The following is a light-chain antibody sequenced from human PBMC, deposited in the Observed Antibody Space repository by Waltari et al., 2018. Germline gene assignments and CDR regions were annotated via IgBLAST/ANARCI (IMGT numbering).Light chain of an antibody. CDR3: QTWGTGTHVV. Sequence: QPELTQSPSASASLGASVKLTCILSSGPSRYAIAWHQQQPQKGPRYLMKLNSDGSHNEGDGIPDRFSGSSSGAERYLTISSLQSEDEADYYCQTWGTGTHVVFGGGTKLTVL. J-gene: IGLJ2*01. CDR1: SGPSRYA. CDR2: LNSDGSH. V-gene: IGLV4-69*01.